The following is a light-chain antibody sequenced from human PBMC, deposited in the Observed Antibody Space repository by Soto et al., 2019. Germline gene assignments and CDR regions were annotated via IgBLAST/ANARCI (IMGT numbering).Light chain of an antibody. Sequence: DIQMTQSPSPPSASLGDRGTITCRASQSISSWLAWYQQKPGKDPKILIFAASSLQSGVPSTFSGSGSGTDFNLTITSLQTEDFATYDCQQSYSTTRTFGQGTKVDIK. CDR1: QSISSW. J-gene: IGKJ1*01. CDR2: AAS. V-gene: IGKV1-39*01. CDR3: QQSYSTTRT.